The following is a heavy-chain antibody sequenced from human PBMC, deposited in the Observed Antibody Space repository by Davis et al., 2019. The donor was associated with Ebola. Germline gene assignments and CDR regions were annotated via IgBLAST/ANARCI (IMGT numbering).Heavy chain of an antibody. J-gene: IGHJ6*02. V-gene: IGHV1-69*06. CDR2: IIPIFGTA. CDR3: AGDLAYYDYYYYYGMDV. CDR1: GGTFSSYA. Sequence: AASVKVSCKASGGTFSSYAISWVRQAPGQGLEWMGGIIPIFGTANYAQKFQGRVTITADKSTSTAYMELSSLRSEDTAVYYCAGDLAYYDYYYYYGMDVWGQGTTVTVSS. D-gene: IGHD3-10*01.